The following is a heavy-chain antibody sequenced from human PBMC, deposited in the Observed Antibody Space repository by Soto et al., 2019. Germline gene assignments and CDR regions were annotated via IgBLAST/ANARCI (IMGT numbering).Heavy chain of an antibody. D-gene: IGHD6-19*01. V-gene: IGHV3-23*01. CDR2: ISGSGGST. Sequence: PGGALRLSCAASGFTFSSYAMSWVRQAPGKGLEWVSAISGSGGSTYYADSVKGRFTISRDNSKNTLYLQMNSLRAEDTAVYYCAKDRLAGWTQVPFDPWGQGTLVTVSS. CDR1: GFTFSSYA. J-gene: IGHJ5*02. CDR3: AKDRLAGWTQVPFDP.